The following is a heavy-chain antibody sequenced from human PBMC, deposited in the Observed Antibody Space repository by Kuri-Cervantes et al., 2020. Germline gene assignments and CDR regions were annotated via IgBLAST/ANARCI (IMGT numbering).Heavy chain of an antibody. CDR2: INHSGST. V-gene: IGHV4-34*01. Sequence: GSLRLSCAVYGGSFSGYYWSWIRQPPGKGLEGIGEINHSGSTNYNPSLKSRVTISVDTSKNQFSLKLSSVTAADTAVYYCAREGYSYGLSRQLYYFDYWGQGTLVTVSS. D-gene: IGHD5-18*01. CDR1: GGSFSGYY. CDR3: AREGYSYGLSRQLYYFDY. J-gene: IGHJ4*02.